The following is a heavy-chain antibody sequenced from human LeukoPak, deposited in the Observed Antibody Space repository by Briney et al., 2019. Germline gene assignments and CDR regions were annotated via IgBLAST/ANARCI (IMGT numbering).Heavy chain of an antibody. CDR3: ARTGIVGATTRAFDI. V-gene: IGHV4-34*01. Sequence: SETLSLTCAVYGGSFSGYYWSWIRQPPGKGLEWIGEINHSGSTNYNPSLKSRVTISVDTSKNQFSLKLSSVTAADTAVYYCARTGIVGATTRAFDIWGQGTMVTVSS. J-gene: IGHJ3*02. CDR2: INHSGST. CDR1: GGSFSGYY. D-gene: IGHD1-26*01.